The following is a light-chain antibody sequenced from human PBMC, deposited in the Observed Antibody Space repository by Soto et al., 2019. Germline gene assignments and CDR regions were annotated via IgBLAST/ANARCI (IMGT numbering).Light chain of an antibody. CDR2: KAS. Sequence: DIQMTQSPSTLSASVGDRVTITCRASQSISSWLAWYQQKPGKAPKLLIYKASSLESGVPSRFSGSGSGSEFTLTISSLQPDDFATHYCQQYDSYSPVTFGQGTKVEIK. CDR1: QSISSW. CDR3: QQYDSYSPVT. J-gene: IGKJ1*01. V-gene: IGKV1-5*03.